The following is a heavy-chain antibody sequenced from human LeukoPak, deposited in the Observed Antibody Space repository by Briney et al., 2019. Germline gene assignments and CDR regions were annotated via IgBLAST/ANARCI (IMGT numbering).Heavy chain of an antibody. V-gene: IGHV1-69*05. Sequence: SVKVSCKASGGTFSSYAISWVRQAPAQGLEWMGGSNPIFCTANYAQKFQGRVTITTEESTSTAYLELSSLRSEDTAVYYCARDSNMVRGVYYFDYWGQGTPVTVSS. CDR2: SNPIFCTA. J-gene: IGHJ4*02. D-gene: IGHD3-10*01. CDR3: ARDSNMVRGVYYFDY. CDR1: GGTFSSYA.